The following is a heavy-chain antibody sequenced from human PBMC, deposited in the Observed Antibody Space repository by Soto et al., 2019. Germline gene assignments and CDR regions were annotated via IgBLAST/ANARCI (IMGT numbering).Heavy chain of an antibody. D-gene: IGHD2-15*01. CDR1: GFIFSSYG. CDR2: IWYDGSNK. J-gene: IGHJ4*02. Sequence: QSGGSLRLSCAASGFIFSSYGMHWVRQAPGKGLEWVAVIWYDGSNKYYADSVKGRFTISRDNSKNTVSMQMNSLRAEDTAVYYCARQGANSDFDYWGQGTLVTVSS. V-gene: IGHV3-33*01. CDR3: ARQGANSDFDY.